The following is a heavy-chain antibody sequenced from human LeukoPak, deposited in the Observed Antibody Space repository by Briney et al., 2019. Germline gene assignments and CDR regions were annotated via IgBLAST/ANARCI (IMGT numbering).Heavy chain of an antibody. CDR2: IYYSGST. V-gene: IGHV4-31*03. J-gene: IGHJ4*02. CDR1: GGSISSGGYY. CDR3: ARGAGYYDSSGYYSPGTYHFDY. D-gene: IGHD3-22*01. Sequence: SQTLSLTCTVSGGSISSGGYYWSWIRQHPGKGLEWIGYIYYSGSTYYNPSLKSRVTISVDRSKNQFSLKLSSVTAADTAVYYCARGAGYYDSSGYYSPGTYHFDYWGQGTLVTVSS.